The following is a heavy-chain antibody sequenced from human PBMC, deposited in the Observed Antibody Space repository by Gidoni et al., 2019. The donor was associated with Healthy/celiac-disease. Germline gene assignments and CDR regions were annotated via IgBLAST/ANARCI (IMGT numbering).Heavy chain of an antibody. CDR3: AKCGISIRYAFDI. CDR2: ISYDGSNK. D-gene: IGHD3-3*01. Sequence: QVQLVESGGGVVQPGRSRRRSCEASGFTFSSYGMHGVRQAPGKGLEGVAVISYDGSNKYYADSLKGRFTISRDNSKNTLSLQMNSLRAEDTAVYYCAKCGISIRYAFDIWGQGTMVTVSS. CDR1: GFTFSSYG. J-gene: IGHJ3*02. V-gene: IGHV3-30*18.